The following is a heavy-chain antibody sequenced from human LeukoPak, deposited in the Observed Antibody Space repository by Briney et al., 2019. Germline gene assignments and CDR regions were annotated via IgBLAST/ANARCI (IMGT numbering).Heavy chain of an antibody. D-gene: IGHD1-1*01. Sequence: GGSLRPSCAASGFTFSSYSMNWVRQAPGKGLEWVSSISSSSSYIYYADSVKGRFTISRDNAKNSLYLQMNSLRAEDTAVYYCASPFGTSPLFDPWGQGTLVTVSS. CDR2: ISSSSSYI. CDR1: GFTFSSYS. J-gene: IGHJ5*02. V-gene: IGHV3-21*01. CDR3: ASPFGTSPLFDP.